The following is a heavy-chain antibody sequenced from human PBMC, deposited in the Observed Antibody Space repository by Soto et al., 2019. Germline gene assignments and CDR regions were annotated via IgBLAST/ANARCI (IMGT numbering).Heavy chain of an antibody. CDR3: ARVPTGSGYYPYNWFDP. V-gene: IGHV4-31*03. CDR2: IYYSGST. Sequence: SETLSLTCTVSGGSISSGGYYWSWIRQHPGKGLEWIGYIYYSGSTYYNPSLKSRVTISVDTSKNQFSLKLSSVTAADTAVYYCARVPTGSGYYPYNWFDPWGQGTLVTVSS. CDR1: GGSISSGGYY. J-gene: IGHJ5*02. D-gene: IGHD3-22*01.